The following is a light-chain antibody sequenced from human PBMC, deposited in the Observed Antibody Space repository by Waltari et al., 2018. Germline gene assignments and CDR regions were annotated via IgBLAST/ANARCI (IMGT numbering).Light chain of an antibody. CDR2: DVS. CDR1: ISDIGAYNH. J-gene: IGLJ2*01. Sequence: QSALTQPASVSGSPGQSITISCTGTISDIGAYNHVSWYQQYPGQAPKLLIFDVSDPPPGRFDRFSGSKSGYTASLTISGLQAEDEADYYCSSFTTSSSWIFGGGTKLTVL. V-gene: IGLV2-14*03. CDR3: SSFTTSSSWI.